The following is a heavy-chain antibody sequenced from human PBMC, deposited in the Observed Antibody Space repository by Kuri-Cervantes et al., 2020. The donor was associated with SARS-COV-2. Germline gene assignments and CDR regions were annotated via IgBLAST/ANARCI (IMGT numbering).Heavy chain of an antibody. D-gene: IGHD2-2*01. CDR2: MNPNSGKT. Sequence: ASVKVSCKASGYTFTSYDINWVRQATGQGLEWMGWMNPNSGKTGYAQKFQGRVTMTRDTSISTAYMELSRLRSDDTAVYYCATGPPYCSSTSCSRWFDPWGQGTLVTVSS. CDR1: GYTFTSYD. V-gene: IGHV1-8*01. CDR3: ATGPPYCSSTSCSRWFDP. J-gene: IGHJ5*02.